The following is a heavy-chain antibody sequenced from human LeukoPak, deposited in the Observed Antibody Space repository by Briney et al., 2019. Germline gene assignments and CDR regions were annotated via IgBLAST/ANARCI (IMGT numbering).Heavy chain of an antibody. V-gene: IGHV3-53*01. CDR2: IYSGGST. CDR1: GFTVSGND. CDR3: ARDCSSTSCYPYYGMDV. J-gene: IGHJ6*02. Sequence: DPGGSLRLSCAASGFTVSGNDMSWVRQAPGKGLEWVSIIYSGGSTYYADSVKGRFTISRDNSKNTLYLQLNSLRAEDTAVYYCARDCSSTSCYPYYGMDVWGQGTTVTVSS. D-gene: IGHD2-2*01.